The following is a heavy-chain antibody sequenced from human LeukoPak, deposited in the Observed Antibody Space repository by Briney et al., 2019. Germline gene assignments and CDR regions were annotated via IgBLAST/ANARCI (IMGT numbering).Heavy chain of an antibody. V-gene: IGHV3-21*01. CDR2: ISDSSGYI. D-gene: IGHD3-10*01. CDR3: ARENRGSGSFDY. J-gene: IGHJ4*02. CDR1: GFTFSSYT. Sequence: GGSLRLSCAASGFTFSSYTMNWVRQAPGKGLDWVSSISDSSGYIYYADSVKGRFTISRDNAKNSLYLQMNGLRAEDTAVYYCARENRGSGSFDYWGQGTLVTVSS.